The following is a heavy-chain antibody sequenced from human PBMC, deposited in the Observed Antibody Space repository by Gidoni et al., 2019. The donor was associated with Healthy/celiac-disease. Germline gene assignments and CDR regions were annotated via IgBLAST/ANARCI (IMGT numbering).Heavy chain of an antibody. Sequence: EVQLVESGGGLVQPGRSLRLSCAASGFTFDAYAMHWVRQVPGKGLEWVSGISWNSGSIGYADSVKGRFTISRDNAKNSLYLQMNSLRAEDTALYYCAKGKGSGSYYNVLSYWGQGTLVTVSS. D-gene: IGHD3-10*01. V-gene: IGHV3-9*01. CDR3: AKGKGSGSYYNVLSY. CDR1: GFTFDAYA. J-gene: IGHJ4*02. CDR2: ISWNSGSI.